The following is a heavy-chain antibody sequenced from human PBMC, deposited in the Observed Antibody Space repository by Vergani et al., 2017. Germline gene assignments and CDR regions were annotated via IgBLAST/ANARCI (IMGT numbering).Heavy chain of an antibody. Sequence: EVQLVESGGGLVKPGGSLRLSCAASGFTFSSYSMHWVRQAPGKGLEWVSGISWNSGSIGYADSVKGRFTISRDNAKNSLYLQMNSLRAEDTALYYCAKDTKYSSSWFDAFDIWGQGTMVTXSS. CDR3: AKDTKYSSSWFDAFDI. D-gene: IGHD6-13*01. CDR1: GFTFSSYS. CDR2: ISWNSGSI. V-gene: IGHV3-9*01. J-gene: IGHJ3*02.